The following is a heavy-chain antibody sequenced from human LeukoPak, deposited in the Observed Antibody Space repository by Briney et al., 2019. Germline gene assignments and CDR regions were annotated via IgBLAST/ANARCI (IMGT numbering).Heavy chain of an antibody. Sequence: GGSLRLSCAASGFTFSGSAMRWVRQASGKGLEWVGRIRRKGNDYATAYAASVKGRFTISRDDSKNTAYLQMDSLKTEDTAVYFCTRLGGSPPYFDYWGQGTLVTVS. J-gene: IGHJ4*02. CDR2: IRRKGNDYAT. V-gene: IGHV3-73*01. D-gene: IGHD3-16*01. CDR3: TRLGGSPPYFDY. CDR1: GFTFSGSA.